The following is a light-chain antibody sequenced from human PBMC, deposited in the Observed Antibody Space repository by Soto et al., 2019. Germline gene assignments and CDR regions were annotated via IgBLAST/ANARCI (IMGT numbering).Light chain of an antibody. V-gene: IGKV1-33*01. CDR1: QDISNY. Sequence: DIQMTQSPSSLSASVGGRVTITCQASQDISNYLNWYQQKPGKAPNLLLYAASTLESAVPSRLSATVSGTEFSLTTTSLQPEDFATYYCQQLFDSPITFGQGTRLEIK. CDR3: QQLFDSPIT. J-gene: IGKJ5*01. CDR2: AAS.